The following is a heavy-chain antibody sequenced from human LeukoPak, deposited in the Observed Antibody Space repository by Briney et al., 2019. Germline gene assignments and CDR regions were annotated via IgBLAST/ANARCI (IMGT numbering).Heavy chain of an antibody. D-gene: IGHD5-12*01. CDR1: GFTFSNHA. CDR2: ISGSDGST. J-gene: IGHJ4*02. Sequence: GGSLRLSCAASGFTFSNHAMHWVRQAPGKGLEYVSAISGSDGSTYYASSVKGRFTISRDNSKSTLYLQMGSLRDEDMAVYYCAREERGLAIDYWGQGTLVTVSS. V-gene: IGHV3-64*01. CDR3: AREERGLAIDY.